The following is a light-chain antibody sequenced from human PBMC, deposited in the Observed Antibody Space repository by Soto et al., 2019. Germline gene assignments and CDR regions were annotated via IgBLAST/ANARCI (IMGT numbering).Light chain of an antibody. V-gene: IGLV2-14*01. CDR1: SSDVGGYNY. Sequence: QSARAQPASVSGSPGQSITMSCTGTSSDVGGYNYVSWYQQHPGKAPKLMIYDVSNRPSGVSNRFSGSKSGNTASLTISGLQAEDEADYYCSSYTSSILFGGGTQLTVL. J-gene: IGLJ2*01. CDR3: SSYTSSIL. CDR2: DVS.